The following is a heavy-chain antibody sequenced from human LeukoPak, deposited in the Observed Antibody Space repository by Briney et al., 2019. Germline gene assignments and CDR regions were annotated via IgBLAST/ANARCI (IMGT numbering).Heavy chain of an antibody. Sequence: ASVKVSCKASGYTFTGYYMHWVRQAPGQGLEWMGWIYPNSGGTNYAQKFRGRVTMTRDTSTSTAYMELSRLRSDDTAVYYCARGESTTHLDYWGQGTLVAVSS. D-gene: IGHD1-1*01. CDR3: ARGESTTHLDY. V-gene: IGHV1-2*02. CDR1: GYTFTGYY. CDR2: IYPNSGGT. J-gene: IGHJ4*02.